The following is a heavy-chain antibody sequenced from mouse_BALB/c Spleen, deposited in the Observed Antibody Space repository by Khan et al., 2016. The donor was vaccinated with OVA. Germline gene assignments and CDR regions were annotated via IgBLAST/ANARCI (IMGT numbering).Heavy chain of an antibody. CDR3: ARQPYYHYNIMDY. Sequence: VQLKESGPGLVAPSQSLSITCTISGFSLTNYGVHWVRQPPGKGLEWLVVIWSDGSTNYNSPLKSRLTISKDNSKSQVFLKMNSLQTDDTAMYFCARQPYYHYNIMDYWGQGTSVTVSS. D-gene: IGHD2-10*01. CDR1: GFSLTNYG. J-gene: IGHJ4*01. CDR2: IWSDGST. V-gene: IGHV2-6-1*01.